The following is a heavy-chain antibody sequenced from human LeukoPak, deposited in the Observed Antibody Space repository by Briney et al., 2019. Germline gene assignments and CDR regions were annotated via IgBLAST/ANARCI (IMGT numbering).Heavy chain of an antibody. Sequence: PGGSLRLSCAASGFAFSRNYIHWVRQAPGKGLVWVSHISPDGSKPDYADSVKGRFTVSRDNAKNTLYLQMNSLRAEDSAVYYCARNFDYGDYLWGQGTLVTVSS. D-gene: IGHD4-17*01. J-gene: IGHJ5*02. CDR3: ARNFDYGDYL. CDR1: GFAFSRNY. CDR2: ISPDGSKP. V-gene: IGHV3-74*01.